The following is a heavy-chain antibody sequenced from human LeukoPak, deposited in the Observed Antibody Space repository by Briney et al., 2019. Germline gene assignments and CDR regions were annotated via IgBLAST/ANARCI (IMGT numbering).Heavy chain of an antibody. CDR3: ARDSEKSSSFAFDI. J-gene: IGHJ3*02. D-gene: IGHD6-13*01. CDR1: GFTSSNYW. V-gene: IGHV3-7*01. CDR2: INLDGREK. Sequence: GGSLRPSCAASGFTSSNYWMAWVRQAPGNGLEWVANINLDGREKDYVDSQKGRCTISRDDAKNALYLQVNTLRAEDTAVYYCARDSEKSSSFAFDIWGQGTVVTVSS.